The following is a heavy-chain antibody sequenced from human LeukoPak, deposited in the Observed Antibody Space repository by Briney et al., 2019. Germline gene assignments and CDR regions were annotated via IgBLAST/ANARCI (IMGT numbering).Heavy chain of an antibody. V-gene: IGHV3-7*01. CDR3: ARQKYLRGPDVEYFDY. Sequence: GGSLRLSCAASGFTFSSYEMNWVRQAPGKGLEWVANVNQGGTQKYYVDSVKGRFTISRDNAKNSLYLQMNSLRAEDTAVYYSARQKYLRGPDVEYFDYWGQGTLVTVSS. CDR1: GFTFSSYE. J-gene: IGHJ4*02. D-gene: IGHD5/OR15-5a*01. CDR2: VNQGGTQK.